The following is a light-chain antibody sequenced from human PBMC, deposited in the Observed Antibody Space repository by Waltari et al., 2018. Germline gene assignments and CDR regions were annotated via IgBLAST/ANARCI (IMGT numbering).Light chain of an antibody. V-gene: IGKV3-11*01. CDR1: QSVRTY. CDR2: EAS. CDR3: QERSNWPGGA. J-gene: IGKJ4*01. Sequence: IVLTQPPATLSLSPGERATLTCRASQSVRTYLAWYQHRRGQAPRLLIYEASNRAPDVPARFSGSGSGTDFTRTISSLQPEDFAVYYCQERSNWPGGAFGGGTKVEIK.